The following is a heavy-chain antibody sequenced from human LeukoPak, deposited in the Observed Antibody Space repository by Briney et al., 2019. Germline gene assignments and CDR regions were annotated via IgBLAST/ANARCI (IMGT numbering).Heavy chain of an antibody. Sequence: SVKVSCKASGGTFSSYAISWVRQAPGQGLEWMGGIIPIFGTANYAQKFQGRVTITTDESTSTAYMELSSLRSEDTAVYYCAREHIVVVPAGHFDYWGQGTLVTVSS. CDR3: AREHIVVVPAGHFDY. CDR2: IIPIFGTA. J-gene: IGHJ4*02. CDR1: GGTFSSYA. V-gene: IGHV1-69*05. D-gene: IGHD2-2*01.